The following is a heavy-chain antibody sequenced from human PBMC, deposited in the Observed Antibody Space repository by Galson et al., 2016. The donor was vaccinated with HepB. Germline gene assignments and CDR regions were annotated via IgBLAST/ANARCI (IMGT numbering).Heavy chain of an antibody. D-gene: IGHD7-27*01. CDR1: GYTFTGYY. CDR2: INPDSGVT. J-gene: IGHJ4*02. CDR3: ARVPSTGDFDY. Sequence: SVKVSCKASGYTFTGYYLHWVRQAPGQGLEWMAWINPDSGVTKSSQKFQGRVTLTRDTSISTAYMELSSLRSDDTAVFYCARVPSTGDFDYWGQGTPVTVSS. V-gene: IGHV1-2*02.